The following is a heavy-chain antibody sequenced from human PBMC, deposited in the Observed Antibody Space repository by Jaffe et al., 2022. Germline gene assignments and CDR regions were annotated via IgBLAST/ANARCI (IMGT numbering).Heavy chain of an antibody. CDR1: GYTFSSYA. V-gene: IGHV1-18*01. D-gene: IGHD5-12*01. J-gene: IGHJ4*02. CDR3: ARETPYSGYTD. CDR2: IRASNGYT. Sequence: QVQLEQSGGEVRKPGASVKVSCKASGYTFSSYAVSWVRQAPGQGLEWMGFIRASNGYTNYAQNFQGRVTMTTDTSTSTGYMELRSLRTDDTAVYYCARETPYSGYTDWGQGTPVTVSS.